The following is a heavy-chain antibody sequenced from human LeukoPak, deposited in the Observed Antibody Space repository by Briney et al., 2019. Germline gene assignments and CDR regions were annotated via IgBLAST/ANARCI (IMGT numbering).Heavy chain of an antibody. V-gene: IGHV4-31*03. J-gene: IGHJ4*02. CDR3: ARGPYSNYGTFDF. Sequence: SETLSLTCTVSGGSIRSGGYWSWIRQHPGKGLEWIGYIYHSGGPYYHPSLKSRVGISVDTSKNQFSLRLSSVSAADTAVYYCARGPYSNYGTFDFWGQGILATVSS. CDR1: GGSIRSGGY. D-gene: IGHD4-11*01. CDR2: IYHSGGP.